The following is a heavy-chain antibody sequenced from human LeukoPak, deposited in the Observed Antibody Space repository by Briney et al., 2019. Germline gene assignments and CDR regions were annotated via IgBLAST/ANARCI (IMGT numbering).Heavy chain of an antibody. D-gene: IGHD3-22*01. V-gene: IGHV3-9*01. CDR3: AKDRTVYDSSGLDY. CDR1: GFTFDDYA. J-gene: IGHJ4*02. Sequence: PGGSLRLSCTASGFTFDDYAIHWVRHAPGKGLEWVSGICWNSGSIDYADSVKGRFTISRDNAKNSLYLQMNGLIAEDTALYYCAKDRTVYDSSGLDYWGQGTLVTVSS. CDR2: ICWNSGSI.